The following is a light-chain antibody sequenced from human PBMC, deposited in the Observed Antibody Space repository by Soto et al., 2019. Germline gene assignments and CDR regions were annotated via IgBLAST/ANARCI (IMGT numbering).Light chain of an antibody. CDR2: VAS. CDR3: QQYNVWPLT. Sequence: EIVMTQSPATLSVSPGERATLSCTASQSVSSNLAWYQQKPGQTPKLLSYVASTRATGIPARFSGSGSGTEFTLTISSLQSEDFAVYYCQQYNVWPLTFGGGTKVEFK. J-gene: IGKJ4*01. CDR1: QSVSSN. V-gene: IGKV3-15*01.